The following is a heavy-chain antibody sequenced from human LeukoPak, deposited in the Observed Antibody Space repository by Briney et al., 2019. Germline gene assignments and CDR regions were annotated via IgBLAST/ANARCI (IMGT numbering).Heavy chain of an antibody. V-gene: IGHV3-64*01. CDR3: AREQTCYYDSSGYYFDY. CDR2: ISSNGGRT. J-gene: IGHJ4*02. Sequence: GGSLRLSCAASGFTFSSYAMDWVRQAPGKGLEYVSTISSNGGRTYYANSVKGRFTISRDNSKNTLYLQMGSLRAEDMAVYYCAREQTCYYDSSGYYFDYWGQGTLVTVSS. CDR1: GFTFSSYA. D-gene: IGHD3-22*01.